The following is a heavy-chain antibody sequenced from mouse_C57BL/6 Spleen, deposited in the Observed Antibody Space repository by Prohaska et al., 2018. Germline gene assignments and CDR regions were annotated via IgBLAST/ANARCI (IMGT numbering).Heavy chain of an antibody. CDR1: GFTFSGFW. V-gene: IGHV11-2*01. CDR3: MRWGGNYWYFDV. D-gene: IGHD2-1*01. CDR2: IKSDGSAI. J-gene: IGHJ1*03. Sequence: EVQLLETGGGLVQPGGSRGLSCEGSGFTFSGFWMSWVRQTPGKTLEWIGDIKSDGSAINYAPSIKDRFTNFRDNDKSTLYLQMSNVRSEDTATYFCMRWGGNYWYFDVWGTGTTVTVSS.